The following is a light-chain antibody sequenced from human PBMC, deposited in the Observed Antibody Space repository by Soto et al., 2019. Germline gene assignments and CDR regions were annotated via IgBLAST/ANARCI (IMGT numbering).Light chain of an antibody. J-gene: IGLJ2*01. CDR3: QVWDGSSEHVV. CDR2: DDS. Sequence: SYELTQTPSVSVAPGQTAMITCAGNNIGSKSVHWYQQKPGQAPVLVVHDDSDRPSGIPERFSGSKSGDMATLTISRVEAGDEADYYCQVWDGSSEHVVFGGGTKLTVL. CDR1: NIGSKS. V-gene: IGLV3-21*02.